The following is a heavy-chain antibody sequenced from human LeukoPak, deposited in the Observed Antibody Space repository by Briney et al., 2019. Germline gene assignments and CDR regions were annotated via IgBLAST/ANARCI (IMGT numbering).Heavy chain of an antibody. J-gene: IGHJ5*02. CDR2: IYDSATT. CDR3: DRTLPYQLLSFVT. Sequence: PSQSLSPTCSVAARSISSGDNYRSWIRHPPGKGLEWIGYIYDSATTYSNPSLNRPVTISTHTSNNQFSLKLSSVPAADPAVYYCDRTLPYQLLSFVTWGEGTLVTVSS. V-gene: IGHV4-30-4*01. CDR1: ARSISSGDNY. D-gene: IGHD2-2*01.